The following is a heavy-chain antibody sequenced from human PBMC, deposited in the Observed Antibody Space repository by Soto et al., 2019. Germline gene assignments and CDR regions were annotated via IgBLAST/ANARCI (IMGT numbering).Heavy chain of an antibody. J-gene: IGHJ4*02. D-gene: IGHD2-8*01. V-gene: IGHV1-18*01. CDR1: GYTFSNFG. CDR2: ISPYNGNT. CDR3: ARDRLGVSVTGGGFDS. Sequence: QVPLVQSGGEVKKPGASVKVSCKASGYTFSNFGLSWVRQAPGQGLELMGWISPYNGNTNYVQKLQGRLTMTTDTSTSTAYMELRSLRSDDTAVYYCARDRLGVSVTGGGFDSWGQGTLVTVSS.